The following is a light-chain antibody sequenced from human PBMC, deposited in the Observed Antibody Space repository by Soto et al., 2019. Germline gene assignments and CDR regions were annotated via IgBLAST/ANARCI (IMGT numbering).Light chain of an antibody. Sequence: EIVLTQSPGTLSLSPGERATLSCRASQSVSSNYVAWYQQKPGQAPRLLIKGASSRVTGIPDRYSGSGSGTDFTLTISRLAPEDSAVYYCQQYGSSPVTFGPGNKVEI. CDR1: QSVSSNY. J-gene: IGKJ3*01. CDR3: QQYGSSPVT. V-gene: IGKV3-20*01. CDR2: GAS.